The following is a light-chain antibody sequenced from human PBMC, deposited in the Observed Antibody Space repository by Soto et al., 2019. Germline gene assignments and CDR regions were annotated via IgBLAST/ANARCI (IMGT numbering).Light chain of an antibody. CDR2: GDN. Sequence: QSVLTQPASVSGSPGQSITISCSGSSSDVGSYNPVSWYQQHPGKAPKLLIYGDNERPSGSSDRFSGSRSGNTASLTISGIQAEDEADYYCCSYAGSDSVLFGGGTKLTVL. J-gene: IGLJ3*02. V-gene: IGLV2-23*01. CDR1: SSDVGSYNP. CDR3: CSYAGSDSVL.